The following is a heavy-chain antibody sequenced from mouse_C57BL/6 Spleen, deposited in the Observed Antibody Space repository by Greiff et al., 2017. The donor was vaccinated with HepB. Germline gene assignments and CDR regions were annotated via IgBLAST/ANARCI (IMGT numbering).Heavy chain of an antibody. Sequence: EVKLVESGGGLVQPGGSMKLSCAASGFTFSDAWMDWVRQSPEKGLEWVAEIRNKANNHETYYAESVKGRFTISRDDSKSSVYLQMNSLRAEDTGIYYCTRMTRTPFDYWGQGTTLTVSS. CDR3: TRMTRTPFDY. CDR2: IRNKANNHET. CDR1: GFTFSDAW. J-gene: IGHJ2*01. V-gene: IGHV6-6*01. D-gene: IGHD2-13*01.